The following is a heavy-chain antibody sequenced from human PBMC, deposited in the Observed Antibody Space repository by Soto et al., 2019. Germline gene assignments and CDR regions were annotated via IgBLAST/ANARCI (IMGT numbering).Heavy chain of an antibody. CDR3: TTYYDSSGYYSSDY. CDR1: GFTFSSYS. D-gene: IGHD3-22*01. CDR2: ISRSGSTI. V-gene: IGHV3-48*02. Sequence: EVQLVESGGGLVQPGGSLSLSCAASGFTFSSYSMNWVRQAPGKGLEWVSYISRSGSTIYYADSVKGRFTISRDNGKNSLYLQMNSLRDGDTAVYYCTTYYDSSGYYSSDYWGQGTLVTVSS. J-gene: IGHJ4*02.